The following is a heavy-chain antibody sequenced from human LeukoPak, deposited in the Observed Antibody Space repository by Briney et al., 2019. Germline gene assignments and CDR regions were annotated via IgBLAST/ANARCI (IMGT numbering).Heavy chain of an antibody. Sequence: ASVTVSCKASGYTFTNYGISWVRQAPGQGLEWMGWISPYNGNTNYVQKFQGRVTMTTDTSTSTAYMELRSLRSDDTAVYYCGRDKSTSWYYFDNWGQGTLVTVSS. J-gene: IGHJ4*02. V-gene: IGHV1-18*04. D-gene: IGHD6-13*01. CDR2: ISPYNGNT. CDR3: GRDKSTSWYYFDN. CDR1: GYTFTNYG.